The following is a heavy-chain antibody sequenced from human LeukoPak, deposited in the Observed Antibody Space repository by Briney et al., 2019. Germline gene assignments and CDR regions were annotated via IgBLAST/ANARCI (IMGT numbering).Heavy chain of an antibody. V-gene: IGHV1-2*02. J-gene: IGHJ2*01. CDR2: INPNSGGT. D-gene: IGHD2-21*02. CDR3: ARVPPFCSGGDCYYWYFDL. Sequence: ASVKVSCKASGYTFTGYYMHWVRQAPGQGLEWMGWINPNSGGTNYAQKLQGRVTMTTDTSTSTAYMELRSLRSDDTAVYYCARVPPFCSGGDCYYWYFDLWGRGTLVTVSS. CDR1: GYTFTGYY.